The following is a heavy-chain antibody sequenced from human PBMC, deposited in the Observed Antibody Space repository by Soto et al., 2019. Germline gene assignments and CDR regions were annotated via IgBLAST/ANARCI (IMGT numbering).Heavy chain of an antibody. V-gene: IGHV3-48*03. CDR1: GFTLSSYE. J-gene: IGHJ6*02. CDR2: ISGSGSTI. Sequence: EVQLVESGGGLVQPGGSLRLSCASSGFTLSSYEMNWVRQAPGKGLEWLSSISGSGSTIYYADSVKGRFTISRDNAKNSLYLQMNSLGAEDTAVYYCARDPDVWGQGTTVTVSS. CDR3: ARDPDV.